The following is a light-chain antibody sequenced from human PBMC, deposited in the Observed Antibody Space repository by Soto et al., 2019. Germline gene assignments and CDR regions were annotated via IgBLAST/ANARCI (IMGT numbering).Light chain of an antibody. V-gene: IGLV2-11*01. Sequence: QSVLTQPRSVSASPGQSVTISCTGTRDNYVSWYQQHPGKAPKFIIFDINKWASGVPDRFSGSKSGNTASLTISGLQAEDEADYYCCSYAGSSTTVVFGGGTKLTVL. CDR2: DIN. CDR1: RDNY. J-gene: IGLJ2*01. CDR3: CSYAGSSTTVV.